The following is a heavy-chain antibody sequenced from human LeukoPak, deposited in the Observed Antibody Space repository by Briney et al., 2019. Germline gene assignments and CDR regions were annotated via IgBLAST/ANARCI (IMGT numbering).Heavy chain of an antibody. CDR1: GFTFSRYS. J-gene: IGHJ4*02. V-gene: IGHV3-23*01. CDR3: ARTYYDILTGYNPYFDY. Sequence: GGSLRLSCAASGFTFSRYSMNWVRQAPGKGLEWVSAISGSGGSTYYADSVKGRFTISRDNSKNTLYLQMNSLRAEDTAVYYCARTYYDILTGYNPYFDYWGQGILVTVSS. CDR2: ISGSGGST. D-gene: IGHD3-9*01.